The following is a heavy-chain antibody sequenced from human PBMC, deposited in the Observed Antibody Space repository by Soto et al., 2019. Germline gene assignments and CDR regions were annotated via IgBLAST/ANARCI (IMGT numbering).Heavy chain of an antibody. CDR3: TRDRRPLYYYDSSGYHGSPPPDAFDI. V-gene: IGHV3-49*03. CDR1: GFTFGDYA. Sequence: GGSLRLSCTASGFTFGDYAMSWFRQAPGKGLEWVGFIRSKAYGGTTEYAASVKGRFTISRDDSKSIAYLQMNSLKTEDTAVYYCTRDRRPLYYYDSSGYHGSPPPDAFDIWGQGTMVTVSS. J-gene: IGHJ3*02. D-gene: IGHD3-22*01. CDR2: IRSKAYGGTT.